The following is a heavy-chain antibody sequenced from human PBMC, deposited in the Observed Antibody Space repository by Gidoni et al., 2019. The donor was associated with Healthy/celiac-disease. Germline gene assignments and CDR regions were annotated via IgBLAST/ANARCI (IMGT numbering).Heavy chain of an antibody. Sequence: VQLVESGGGGVQPGRALRLSCAASGFTFSSYGMHWVRQAPGKGLEWVAVISYDGSNKYYADSVKGRFTISRDNSKNTLYLQMNSLRAEDTAVYYCAKEAGSSSFAFDIWGQGTMVTVSS. CDR1: GFTFSSYG. V-gene: IGHV3-30*18. CDR2: ISYDGSNK. J-gene: IGHJ3*02. D-gene: IGHD6-6*01. CDR3: AKEAGSSSFAFDI.